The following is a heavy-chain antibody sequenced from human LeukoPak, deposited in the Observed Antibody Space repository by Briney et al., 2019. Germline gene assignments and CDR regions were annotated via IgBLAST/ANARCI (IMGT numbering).Heavy chain of an antibody. CDR1: GFTFDDYA. V-gene: IGHV3-9*01. CDR3: AKDPTYDSSGYPDY. J-gene: IGHJ4*02. CDR2: ISWNSGSI. Sequence: GGSLRLSCAASGFTFDDYAMHWVRQAPGKGLEWVSGISWNSGSIGYADSVKGRFTISRDNAKNSLYLQMNSLRAEDTALYYRAKDPTYDSSGYPDYWGQGTLVTVSS. D-gene: IGHD3-22*01.